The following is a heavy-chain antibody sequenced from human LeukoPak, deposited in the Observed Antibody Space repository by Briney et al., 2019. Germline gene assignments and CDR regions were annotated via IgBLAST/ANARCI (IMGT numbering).Heavy chain of an antibody. CDR2: ISGDGGST. V-gene: IGHV3-43*02. CDR1: GFTFDGYA. CDR3: ATRGYSYALDY. Sequence: GALRLSCSASGFTFDGYAMTWGRQAPREGLVWVSLISGDGGSTYYADSVKGRFTISRDNSKNSLYLQMNSLRTEDTALYYCATRGYSYALDYWGRGTLVTVSS. D-gene: IGHD5-18*01. J-gene: IGHJ4*02.